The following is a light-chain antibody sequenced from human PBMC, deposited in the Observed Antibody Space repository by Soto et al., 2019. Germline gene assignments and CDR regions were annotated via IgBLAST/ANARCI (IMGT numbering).Light chain of an antibody. CDR3: QQRSNWPVT. Sequence: EIVLTQSPATLPLSPGERATLSCRASQRVSSYLAWYQQKPGQAPRLLIYDASNRATVIPARFSGRGSGTDFTLTISSLEPEDFAVYYCQQRSNWPVTFGQGTKLEIK. J-gene: IGKJ2*01. CDR1: QRVSSY. CDR2: DAS. V-gene: IGKV3-11*01.